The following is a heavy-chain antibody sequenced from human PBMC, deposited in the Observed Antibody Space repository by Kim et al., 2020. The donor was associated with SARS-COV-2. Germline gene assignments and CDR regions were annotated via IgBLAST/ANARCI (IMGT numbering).Heavy chain of an antibody. J-gene: IGHJ4*02. D-gene: IGHD2-2*02. CDR1: GFTFSSYA. CDR2: ISYDGSNK. V-gene: IGHV3-30-3*01. CDR3: ARDYDGQYQLLYLAYYFDY. Sequence: GGSLRLSCAASGFTFSSYAMHWVRQAPGKGLEWVAVISYDGSNKYYADSVKGRFTISRDTSKNTLYLQMNSLRTEDTAVYYCARDYDGQYQLLYLAYYFDYWGQGTLVTVSS.